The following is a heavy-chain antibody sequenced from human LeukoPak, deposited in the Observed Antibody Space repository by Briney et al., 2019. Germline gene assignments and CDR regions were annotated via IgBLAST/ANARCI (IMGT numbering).Heavy chain of an antibody. CDR1: GFTFSSYS. CDR2: ISSSSYI. D-gene: IGHD3-22*01. CDR3: ARETYYYDSSGYYLARYFDY. J-gene: IGHJ4*02. Sequence: GGSLRLSCAASGFTFSSYSMNWVRQAPGKGLEWVSSISSSSYIYYADSVKGRFTISRDNAKNSLYLQMNSLRAEDTAVYYCARETYYYDSSGYYLARYFDYWGQGTLVTVSS. V-gene: IGHV3-21*01.